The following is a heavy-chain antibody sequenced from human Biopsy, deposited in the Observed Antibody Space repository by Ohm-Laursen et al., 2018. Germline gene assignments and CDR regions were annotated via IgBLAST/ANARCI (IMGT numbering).Heavy chain of an antibody. Sequence: PLRLSCSASGFTFSSYAMTWVRQAPGKGLEWVSVINTSGGSTHYAVSVKGRFTISRDNSKNTLYLRMISLRAEDTAVYYCAKPADSYGSEFYFDYWGQGTLVTVSS. CDR2: INTSGGST. V-gene: IGHV3-23*01. D-gene: IGHD4-17*01. CDR3: AKPADSYGSEFYFDY. J-gene: IGHJ4*02. CDR1: GFTFSSYA.